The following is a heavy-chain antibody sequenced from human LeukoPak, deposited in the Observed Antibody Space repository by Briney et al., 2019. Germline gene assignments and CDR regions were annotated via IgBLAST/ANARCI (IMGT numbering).Heavy chain of an antibody. J-gene: IGHJ3*02. CDR2: ISRSGSTR. V-gene: IGHV3-11*01. Sequence: GGSLRLSCAASGFTFSDYYMSWIRQAPGKGLEWVSHISRSGSTRYYADSLKGRFTISRDNAKNSLYLQMNSLRAEDTAVYYCAREEVVVAATRDTCADIWGQGTMVTVSS. CDR1: GFTFSDYY. D-gene: IGHD2-15*01. CDR3: AREEVVVAATRDTCADI.